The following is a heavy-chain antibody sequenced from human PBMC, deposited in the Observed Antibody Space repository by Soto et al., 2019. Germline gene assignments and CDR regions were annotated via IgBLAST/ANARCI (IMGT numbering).Heavy chain of an antibody. J-gene: IGHJ4*02. Sequence: SETLSLTCTVSGGSIISYYWSWIRQPPGKGLEWIGHIYYSGSTNYNPSLKSRVTISVDTSKNQFSLKLSSVTAADTAVYYCARSSPRVVSPWDYWGQGTLVTVSS. CDR2: IYYSGST. CDR3: ARSSPRVVSPWDY. CDR1: GGSIISYY. D-gene: IGHD3-3*01. V-gene: IGHV4-59*01.